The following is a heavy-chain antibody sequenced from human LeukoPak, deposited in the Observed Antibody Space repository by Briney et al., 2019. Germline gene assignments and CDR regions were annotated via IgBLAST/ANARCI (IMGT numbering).Heavy chain of an antibody. Sequence: MPSETLSLTCSVAGGSISSSNYNWGWIRQPPGKGLEWIGSIYYSGSTYYNPSLKSRVTISVDTSKNQFSLKLSSVTAADTAVYYCARGRKPTPPRYYMDVWGKGTTVTVSS. CDR3: ARGRKPTPPRYYMDV. J-gene: IGHJ6*03. V-gene: IGHV4-39*01. D-gene: IGHD4-11*01. CDR2: IYYSGST. CDR1: GGSISSSNYN.